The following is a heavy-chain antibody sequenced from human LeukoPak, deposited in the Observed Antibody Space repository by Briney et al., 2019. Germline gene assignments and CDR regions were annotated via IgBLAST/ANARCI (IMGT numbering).Heavy chain of an antibody. CDR3: ARGLLGSYYDSSGLDAFDI. CDR2: INAGNGNT. V-gene: IGHV1-3*01. CDR1: GYTFSSYA. D-gene: IGHD3-22*01. J-gene: IGHJ3*02. Sequence: ASVKVSCKASGYTFSSYAMHWVRQAPGQRLEWMGWINAGNGNTKYSQKFQGRVTITRNTSISTAYMELSSLRSEDTAVYYCARGLLGSYYDSSGLDAFDIRGQGTMVTVSS.